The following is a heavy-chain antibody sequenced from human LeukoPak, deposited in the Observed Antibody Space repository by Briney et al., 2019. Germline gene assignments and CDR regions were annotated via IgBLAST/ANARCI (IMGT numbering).Heavy chain of an antibody. D-gene: IGHD2-15*01. V-gene: IGHV3-30*18. CDR2: ISYDGSNK. Sequence: GGSLRLSCAASGFTFSSYGMYWVRQAPGKGLEWVAVISYDGSNKYYADSVKGRFTISRDNSKNTLYLQMNSLRAEDTAVYYCAKDLGQDHYYYYGMDVWGQGTTVTVSS. CDR3: AKDLGQDHYYYYGMDV. J-gene: IGHJ6*02. CDR1: GFTFSSYG.